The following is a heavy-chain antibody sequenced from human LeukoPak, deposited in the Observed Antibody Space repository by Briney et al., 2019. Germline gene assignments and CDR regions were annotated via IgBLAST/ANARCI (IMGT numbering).Heavy chain of an antibody. CDR2: ISGNGGST. Sequence: PGGSLRLSCAASGFTFSNYAMNWVRQAPGKGLEWVSAISGNGGSTNYADSVKGRFTISRDNSKNTLYLQMNSLRVEDTAVYYCARDYKYAFDYWGQGTLVTVSS. D-gene: IGHD5-24*01. J-gene: IGHJ4*02. CDR3: ARDYKYAFDY. CDR1: GFTFSNYA. V-gene: IGHV3-23*01.